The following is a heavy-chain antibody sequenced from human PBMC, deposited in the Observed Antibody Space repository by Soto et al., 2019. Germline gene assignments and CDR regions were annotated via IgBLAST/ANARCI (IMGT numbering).Heavy chain of an antibody. V-gene: IGHV1-46*01. D-gene: IGHD3-22*01. J-gene: IGHJ5*02. CDR2: INPSGGGT. CDR3: ARINLSYDSSGYVDL. Sequence: ASVKVSCKASGYTFTSYYLQWVRQAPGQGLEWMGVINPSGGGTKYAQKFQGRVTMTKDTSTSTVYMDLSSLRSEDTAVYFCARINLSYDSSGYVDLWGQGTLVTVS. CDR1: GYTFTSYY.